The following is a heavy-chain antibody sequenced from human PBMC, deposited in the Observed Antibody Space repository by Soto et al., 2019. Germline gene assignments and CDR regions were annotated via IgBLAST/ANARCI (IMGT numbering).Heavy chain of an antibody. CDR1: GGSISSGDYY. CDR2: IYYSGST. J-gene: IGHJ4*02. V-gene: IGHV4-30-4*01. D-gene: IGHD3-16*01. Sequence: TLSLTCTVSGGSISSGDYYWSWIRQPPGKGLEWIGYIYYSGSTYYNPSLKSRVTISVDTSKNQFSLKLSSVAAADTAVYYCARETTIRLGELTPTNWGQGTLVTVS. CDR3: ARETTIRLGELTPTN.